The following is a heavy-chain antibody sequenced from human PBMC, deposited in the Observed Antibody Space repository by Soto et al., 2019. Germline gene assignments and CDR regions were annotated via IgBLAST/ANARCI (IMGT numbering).Heavy chain of an antibody. CDR3: ARGVDYYGSGSLYY. CDR2: ISSSSSTI. V-gene: IGHV3-48*02. CDR1: GFTFSSYS. D-gene: IGHD3-10*01. J-gene: IGHJ4*02. Sequence: EVQLVESGGGLVQPGGSLRLCCAASGFTFSSYSMNWVRQAPGKGLEWVSYISSSSSTIYYADSVKGRFTISRDNAKNSLYLQMNSLRDEDTAVYYCARGVDYYGSGSLYYWGQGTLVTVSS.